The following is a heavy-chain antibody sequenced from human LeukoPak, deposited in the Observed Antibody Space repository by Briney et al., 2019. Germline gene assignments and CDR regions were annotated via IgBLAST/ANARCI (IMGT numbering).Heavy chain of an antibody. CDR1: GFTFSSYG. Sequence: TGGSLRLSCAASGFTFSSYGMSWVRQAPGKGLEWVSAISGSGGSTYYADSVKGRFTVSRDTSKNKNTVYLQMNSLRAEDTAIYYCAKAAFDFWTGYFEVGDFDYWGQGTLVTVSS. V-gene: IGHV3-23*01. CDR2: ISGSGGST. J-gene: IGHJ4*02. CDR3: AKAAFDFWTGYFEVGDFDY. D-gene: IGHD3/OR15-3a*01.